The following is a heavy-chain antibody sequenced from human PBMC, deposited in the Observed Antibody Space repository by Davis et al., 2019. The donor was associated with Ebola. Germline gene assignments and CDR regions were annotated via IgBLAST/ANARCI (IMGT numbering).Heavy chain of an antibody. CDR3: AVSDIVSDY. CDR2: IRYDGSNK. J-gene: IGHJ4*02. D-gene: IGHD2-15*01. CDR1: GFTFSSYG. V-gene: IGHV3-30*02. Sequence: GESLKISCAASGFTFSSYGMHWVRQAPGKGLEWVAFIRYDGSNKYYADSVKGRFTISRDNSKNTLYLQMNSLRAEDTAVYYCAVSDIVSDYWGQGTLVTVSS.